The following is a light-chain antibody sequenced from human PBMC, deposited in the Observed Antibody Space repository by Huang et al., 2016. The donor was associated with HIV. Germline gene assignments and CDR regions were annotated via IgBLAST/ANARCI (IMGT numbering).Light chain of an antibody. J-gene: IGKJ2*01. CDR1: QSVTGSY. V-gene: IGKV3-20*01. CDR2: GAS. CDR3: QQYGASPFT. Sequence: EIVLTQSPGTLSLSPGQRATLSCRASQSVTGSYLAWYQQKLGQAPRLLIYGASSRATGIPDRFRGSGSGTDFTLTISRLEPEDFAVYYCQQYGASPFTFGQGTKLEIK.